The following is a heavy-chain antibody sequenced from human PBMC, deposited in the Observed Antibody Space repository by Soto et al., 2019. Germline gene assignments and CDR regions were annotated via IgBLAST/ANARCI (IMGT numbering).Heavy chain of an antibody. CDR3: AKGSRMWTPDY. D-gene: IGHD2-21*01. J-gene: IGHJ4*02. CDR2: IAAGNGNT. CDR1: GYTFTDYA. V-gene: IGHV1-3*01. Sequence: ASVKVSCKTSGYTFTDYAILWVRQAPGQALEWLGWIAAGNGNTRFSQKFQGRVTITRDTSATTAYMELTSLRSEDTAVYYCAKGSRMWTPDYWGQGTLVTVSS.